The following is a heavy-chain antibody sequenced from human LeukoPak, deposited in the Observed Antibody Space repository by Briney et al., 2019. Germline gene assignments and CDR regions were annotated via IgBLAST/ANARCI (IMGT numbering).Heavy chain of an antibody. D-gene: IGHD2-21*01. J-gene: IGHJ4*02. CDR1: GFTFSDYS. CDR3: ARERVIAAAGDGFDS. Sequence: PGGSLRLSCAASGFTFSDYSMNWVRQAPGKGLEWVSYISSSSTAIFYADSVKGRFTISRDNAKNSLFLQMNGLRDEHTALYYCARERVIAAAGDGFDSWGQGTLVTVSS. CDR2: ISSSSTAI. V-gene: IGHV3-48*02.